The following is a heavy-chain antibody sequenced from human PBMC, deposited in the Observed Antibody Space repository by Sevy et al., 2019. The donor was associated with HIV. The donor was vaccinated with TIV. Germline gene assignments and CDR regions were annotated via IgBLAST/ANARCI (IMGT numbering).Heavy chain of an antibody. CDR1: GFAFSTHA. CDR3: ARDGGYSIKWYPLY. J-gene: IGHJ4*01. Sequence: QLGGSLRLSCAASGFAFSTHAMHWVRQAPGKGLEWVEVISYEGTETFYAASVEGRFTISRDNSKNMLSLQINSLKPEDTAVYYCARDGGYSIKWYPLYWGHGTLVTVSS. V-gene: IGHV3-30-3*01. D-gene: IGHD1-26*01. CDR2: ISYEGTET.